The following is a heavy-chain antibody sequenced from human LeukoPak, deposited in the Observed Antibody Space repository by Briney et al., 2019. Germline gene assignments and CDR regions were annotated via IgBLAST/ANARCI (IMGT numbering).Heavy chain of an antibody. Sequence: PGGSLSLSCEASGFTFSDYEMNWVRQAPGKGLEWVSYIRSSGTTIYYADSVKGRFTISRDNARNSLYLQMNSLRAEDTAVYYCARDLRYFDWLEPYGMDVWGQGTTVTVSS. J-gene: IGHJ6*02. D-gene: IGHD3-9*01. CDR1: GFTFSDYE. CDR2: IRSSGTTI. CDR3: ARDLRYFDWLEPYGMDV. V-gene: IGHV3-48*03.